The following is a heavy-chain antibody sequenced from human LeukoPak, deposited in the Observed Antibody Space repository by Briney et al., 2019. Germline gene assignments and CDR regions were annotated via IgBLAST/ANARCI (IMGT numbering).Heavy chain of an antibody. V-gene: IGHV3-33*01. J-gene: IGHJ4*02. CDR1: GISFSSHG. CDR2: IWYVGSNI. CDR3: ARARNDYDSNGFSVLDY. Sequence: GGSLRLSCAASGISFSSHGMHWVRQAPGKGLEWVAVIWYVGSNIYYADSVKGRFTISRDNSKNTLYLQMNSLRAEDTALYYCARARNDYDSNGFSVLDYWGQGTLVTVSS. D-gene: IGHD3-22*01.